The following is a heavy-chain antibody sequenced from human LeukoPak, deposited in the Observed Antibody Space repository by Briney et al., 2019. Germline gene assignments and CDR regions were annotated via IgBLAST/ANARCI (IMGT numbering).Heavy chain of an antibody. V-gene: IGHV3-7*01. CDR1: GFTFSSYW. CDR2: IRQDGGEK. Sequence: GGSLRLSCAVSGFTFSSYWMNWVRQAPGKGLEWVASIRQDGGEKSYVDSVKGRFTISRDNTKNSLYLQMSSLRAEDTAVYYCARDGTAAGLYFDLWGQGXXVTVSS. D-gene: IGHD6-13*01. CDR3: ARDGTAAGLYFDL. J-gene: IGHJ4*01.